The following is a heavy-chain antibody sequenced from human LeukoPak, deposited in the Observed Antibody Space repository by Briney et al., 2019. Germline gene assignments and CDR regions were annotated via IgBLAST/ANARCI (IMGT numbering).Heavy chain of an antibody. D-gene: IGHD3-9*01. J-gene: IGHJ4*02. Sequence: SETLSLTCTVSGGSISSSSYYWGWIRQPPGKGLEWIGEINHSGSTNYNPSLKSRVTISVDTSKSQFSLKLSSVTAADTAVYYCARGRYAAVGYWGQGTLVTVSS. CDR1: GGSISSSSYY. V-gene: IGHV4-39*07. CDR3: ARGRYAAVGY. CDR2: INHSGST.